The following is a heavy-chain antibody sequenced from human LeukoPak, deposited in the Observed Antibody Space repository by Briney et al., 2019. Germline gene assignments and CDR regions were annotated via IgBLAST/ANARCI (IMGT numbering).Heavy chain of an antibody. D-gene: IGHD5-24*01. CDR2: INSDGSST. Sequence: GGSLRLSCAASGFTFSSYWMHWVRQAPGKGLVWVSRINSDGSSTSYADSVKGRFTISRDNSKNTLYLQMNSLRAEDTAVYYCAKDWGAIEMATESSDYWGQGTLVTVSS. CDR3: AKDWGAIEMATESSDY. CDR1: GFTFSSYW. V-gene: IGHV3-74*01. J-gene: IGHJ4*02.